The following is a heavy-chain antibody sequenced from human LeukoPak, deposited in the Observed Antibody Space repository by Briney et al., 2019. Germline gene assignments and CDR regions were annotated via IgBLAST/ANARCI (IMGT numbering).Heavy chain of an antibody. Sequence: ASVKVSCKASGYTFTSNAMHWVRQAPGKGLEWMGGFDPEDGETIYAQKFQGRVTMTEDTSTDTAYMELSSLRSEDTAVYYCASGRGGSFDYWGQGTLVTVSS. D-gene: IGHD1-26*01. J-gene: IGHJ4*02. CDR1: GYTFTSNA. CDR3: ASGRGGSFDY. CDR2: FDPEDGET. V-gene: IGHV1-24*01.